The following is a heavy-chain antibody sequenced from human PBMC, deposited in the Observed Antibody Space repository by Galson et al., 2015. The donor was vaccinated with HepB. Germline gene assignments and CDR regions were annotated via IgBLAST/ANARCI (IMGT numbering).Heavy chain of an antibody. Sequence: SLRLSCAASGFTFSSYSMNWVRQAPGKGLEWVSSISSSSSSYIYYADSVKGRFTISRDNAKNSLYLQMNSLRAEDTAVYYCARDGTPTVTGGGYWYFDLWGRGTLVTVSS. V-gene: IGHV3-21*01. D-gene: IGHD4-11*01. CDR3: ARDGTPTVTGGGYWYFDL. J-gene: IGHJ2*01. CDR2: ISSSSSSYI. CDR1: GFTFSSYS.